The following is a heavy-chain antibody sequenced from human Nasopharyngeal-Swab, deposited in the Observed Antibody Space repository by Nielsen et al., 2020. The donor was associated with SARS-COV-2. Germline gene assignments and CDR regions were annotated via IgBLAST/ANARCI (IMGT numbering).Heavy chain of an antibody. J-gene: IGHJ6*02. CDR2: LNPRGGST. D-gene: IGHD1-1*01. CDR1: GYTFTSYY. Sequence: ASVPVSCKASGYTFTSYYMHWVRQPPAHGLEWMGILNPRGGSTSYAQKFQGRVTMTSDTSTSTVYMELSSLRSEDTAVYYCARDPTRVQLENRHYDYGMDVWGQGTTVTVSS. CDR3: ARDPTRVQLENRHYDYGMDV. V-gene: IGHV1-46*01.